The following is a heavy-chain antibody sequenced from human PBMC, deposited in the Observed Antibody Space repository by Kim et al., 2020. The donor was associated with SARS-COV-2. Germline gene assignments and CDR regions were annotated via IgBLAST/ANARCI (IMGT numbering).Heavy chain of an antibody. V-gene: IGHV3-23*01. Sequence: YADAVKGRFTISRDNSKNPLYLQMNSLRAEDTAVYYCANGDIVATSYFDYWGQGTLVTVSS. CDR3: ANGDIVATSYFDY. J-gene: IGHJ4*02. D-gene: IGHD5-12*01.